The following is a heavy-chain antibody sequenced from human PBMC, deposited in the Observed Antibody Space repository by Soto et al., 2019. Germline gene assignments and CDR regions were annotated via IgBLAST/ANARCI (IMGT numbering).Heavy chain of an antibody. Sequence: EVQLVESGGGLVQPGGSLRLSCAASGFTFSSYSMNWVRQAPGKGLEWVSYISSSSSTIYYAYSVKGRFTISRDNAKNSLYLKMNSLRDEDTAVYYCAREGGNLNWFDPWGQGTLVTVSS. D-gene: IGHD1-26*01. V-gene: IGHV3-48*02. CDR2: ISSSSSTI. J-gene: IGHJ5*02. CDR1: GFTFSSYS. CDR3: AREGGNLNWFDP.